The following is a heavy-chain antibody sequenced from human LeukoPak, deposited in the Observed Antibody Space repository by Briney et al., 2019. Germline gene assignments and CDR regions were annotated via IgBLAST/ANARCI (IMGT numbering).Heavy chain of an antibody. CDR1: GYTFTGYY. CDR2: ISAYNGNT. Sequence: ASVKVSCKASGYTFTGYYMHWVRQAPGQGLEWMGWISAYNGNTNYAQKLQGRVTMTTDTSTSTAYMELRSLRSDDTAVYYCAATGGSYLGSGSDYWGQGTLVTVSS. V-gene: IGHV1-18*04. J-gene: IGHJ4*02. D-gene: IGHD1-26*01. CDR3: AATGGSYLGSGSDY.